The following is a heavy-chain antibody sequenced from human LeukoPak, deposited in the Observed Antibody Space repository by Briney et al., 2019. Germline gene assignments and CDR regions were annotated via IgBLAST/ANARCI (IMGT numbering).Heavy chain of an antibody. CDR1: GYTFTGCY. Sequence: ASVKVSCKASGYTFTGCYMHWVRQAPGQGREWMGRINPNSGGTNYAQKFQGRVTMTRDTSISTAYMELSRLRSDDTAVYYCARALAAAAGPRDWGQGTLVTVSS. V-gene: IGHV1-2*06. D-gene: IGHD6-13*01. J-gene: IGHJ4*02. CDR3: ARALAAAAGPRD. CDR2: INPNSGGT.